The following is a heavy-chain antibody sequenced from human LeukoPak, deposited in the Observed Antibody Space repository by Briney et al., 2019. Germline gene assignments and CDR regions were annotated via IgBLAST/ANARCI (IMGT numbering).Heavy chain of an antibody. CDR3: ARDGGSYYTAFDI. Sequence: SETLSLTCTVSGASIHDDHFTWIRQPPGRGLEWIGYIYYSGSTNYNPSLKSRVTISVDTSKNQFSLKLSSVTAADTAAYYCARDGGSYYTAFDIWGQGTMVTVSS. V-gene: IGHV4-59*01. D-gene: IGHD1-26*01. CDR2: IYYSGST. J-gene: IGHJ3*02. CDR1: GASIHDDH.